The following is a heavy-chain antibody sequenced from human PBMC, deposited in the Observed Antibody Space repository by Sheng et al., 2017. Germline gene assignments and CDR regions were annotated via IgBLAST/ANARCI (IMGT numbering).Heavy chain of an antibody. V-gene: IGHV3-23*04. Sequence: EVQLVESGGGLVQPGGSLRLSCAASGFTFSSYAMSWVRQAPGKGLEWVSAISGSGGSTYYADSVKGRFTISRDNSKNTLYLQMNSLRAEDTAVYYCAKDWARGDYHQFHWYFDLWGRGTLVTVSS. D-gene: IGHD4-17*01. CDR3: AKDWARGDYHQFHWYFDL. J-gene: IGHJ2*01. CDR2: ISGSGGST. CDR1: GFTFSSYA.